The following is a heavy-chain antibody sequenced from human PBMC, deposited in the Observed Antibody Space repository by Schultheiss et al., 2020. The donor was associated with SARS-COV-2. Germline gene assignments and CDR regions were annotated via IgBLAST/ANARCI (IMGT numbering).Heavy chain of an antibody. V-gene: IGHV1-46*01. Sequence: ASVKVSCKASGYTFTSYYMHWVRQAPGQGLEWMGIINPSGGSTSYAQKVQGRVSMTTDTSTRTAYMELRSLRSDDTAVYYCARARVPDYWGQGTLVTVSS. CDR2: INPSGGST. CDR1: GYTFTSYY. D-gene: IGHD5/OR15-5a*01. J-gene: IGHJ4*02. CDR3: ARARVPDY.